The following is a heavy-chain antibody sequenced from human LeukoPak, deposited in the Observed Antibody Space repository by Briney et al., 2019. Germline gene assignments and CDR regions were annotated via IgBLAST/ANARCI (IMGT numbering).Heavy chain of an antibody. CDR3: TKDIWAYCGGDCYPPGCMDV. Sequence: PGGSLRLSCAASGFTFDDYAMHWVRQAPGKGLEWVALISGDGGSTYYADSVKGRFTISRDNSKNSLYLQMNSLRTEDTALYYCTKDIWAYCGGDCYPPGCMDVWGQGTTVTVSS. CDR1: GFTFDDYA. CDR2: ISGDGGST. J-gene: IGHJ6*02. V-gene: IGHV3-43*02. D-gene: IGHD2-21*02.